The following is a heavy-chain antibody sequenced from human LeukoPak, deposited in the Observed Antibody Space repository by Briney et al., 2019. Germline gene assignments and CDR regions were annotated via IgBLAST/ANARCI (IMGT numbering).Heavy chain of an antibody. D-gene: IGHD3-3*02. V-gene: IGHV3-30*01. Sequence: GGSLRLSRAASGFTFSSYAMHWVRQAPGKGLEWVEDISYDGSNKYYADSVKGRFTISRDNSKNTLYLQMNSLRAEDTAVYCCGRGGRHSRDAFDIWGQGTLVTVSS. CDR2: ISYDGSNK. J-gene: IGHJ3*02. CDR1: GFTFSSYA. CDR3: GRGGRHSRDAFDI.